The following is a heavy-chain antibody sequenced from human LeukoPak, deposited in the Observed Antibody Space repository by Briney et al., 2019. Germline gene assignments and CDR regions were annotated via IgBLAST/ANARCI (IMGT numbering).Heavy chain of an antibody. CDR2: IYSRGST. V-gene: IGHV4-61*02. J-gene: IGHJ4*02. D-gene: IGHD5-12*01. CDR1: GGSISSGHYY. Sequence: SQTLSLTCTVSGGSISSGHYYLNWIRQPAGKGLEWIGRIYSRGSTNYNSSLRSRVTISVDTSKNQFSLKLSSVTAADTAVYYCARLDIVATKYWGQGTLVTVSS. CDR3: ARLDIVATKY.